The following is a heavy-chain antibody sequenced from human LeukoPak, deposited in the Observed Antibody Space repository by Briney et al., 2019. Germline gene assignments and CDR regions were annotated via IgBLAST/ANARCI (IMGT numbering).Heavy chain of an antibody. V-gene: IGHV1-69*04. Sequence: SVKVSCKASGGTFSSYAISWVRQAPGQGLEWMGRIIPILGIANYAQKFQGRVTITADKSTSTAYMELSSLRSEDTAVYYCASYGSGSRGVYYFDYWGQGTLVTVSS. D-gene: IGHD3-10*01. CDR3: ASYGSGSRGVYYFDY. J-gene: IGHJ4*02. CDR1: GGTFSSYA. CDR2: IIPILGIA.